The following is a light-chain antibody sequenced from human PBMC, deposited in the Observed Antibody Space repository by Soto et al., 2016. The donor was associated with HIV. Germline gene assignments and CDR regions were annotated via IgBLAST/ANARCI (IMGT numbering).Light chain of an antibody. J-gene: IGKJ1*01. V-gene: IGKV1-5*03. Sequence: DIQMTQSPSNLSATVGDRVTITCRASQTVNSWLAWYQQKPGVAPKLLIYKASSLQSGVPARFSGSGSGTEFTLTISSLQPDDSATYHCQQYHSRPWTFGQGTKVEI. CDR3: QQYHSRPWT. CDR1: QTVNSW. CDR2: KAS.